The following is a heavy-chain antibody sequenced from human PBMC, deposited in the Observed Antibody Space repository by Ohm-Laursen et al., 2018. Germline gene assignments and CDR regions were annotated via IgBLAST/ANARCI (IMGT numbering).Heavy chain of an antibody. CDR2: IKSKTDGGTK. Sequence: SLRLSCSASGFTFNNAWMSWVRQAPGKGLEWVGHIKSKTDGGTKDYAAPVKGRFTISRDDSRNTLYLQMNSLKTEDTAVYYCTTTMYGFVLGHWGQGTLVTVSS. J-gene: IGHJ4*02. CDR1: GFTFNNAW. D-gene: IGHD3-16*01. CDR3: TTTMYGFVLGH. V-gene: IGHV3-15*01.